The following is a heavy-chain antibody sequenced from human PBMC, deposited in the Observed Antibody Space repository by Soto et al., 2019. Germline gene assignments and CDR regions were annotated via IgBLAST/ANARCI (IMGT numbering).Heavy chain of an antibody. CDR1: GYTFTSYG. D-gene: IGHD3-10*01. J-gene: IGHJ6*02. V-gene: IGHV1-18*01. Sequence: ASVKVSCKASGYTFTSYGISWVRQAPGQGLEWMGWISAYNGNTNYAQKLQGRVTMTTDTSTSTAYMELRSLRSDDTAVYYCARDGVPSYYYGSGAPGYYYYGMDVWGQGTTVTVS. CDR2: ISAYNGNT. CDR3: ARDGVPSYYYGSGAPGYYYYGMDV.